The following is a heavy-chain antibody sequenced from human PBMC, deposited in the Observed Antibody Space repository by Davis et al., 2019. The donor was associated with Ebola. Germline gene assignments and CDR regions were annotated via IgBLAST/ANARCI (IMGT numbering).Heavy chain of an antibody. CDR2: IIPILGIA. CDR1: GGTFSSYT. D-gene: IGHD3-22*01. CDR3: AREVVVRYYYGMDV. J-gene: IGHJ6*02. Sequence: SVKVSCKASGGTFSSYTISWVRQAPGQGLEWLGRIIPILGIANYAQKFQGRVTITADKSTSTAYMELSSLRSEDTAVYYCAREVVVRYYYGMDVWGQGTTVTVSS. V-gene: IGHV1-69*04.